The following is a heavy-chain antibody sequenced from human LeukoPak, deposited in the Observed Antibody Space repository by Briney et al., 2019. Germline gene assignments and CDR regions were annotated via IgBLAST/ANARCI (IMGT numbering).Heavy chain of an antibody. CDR3: ARTERIYDILTGYIPVYFDY. CDR1: GGSFSGYY. J-gene: IGHJ4*02. CDR2: IYYSGST. Sequence: PSETLSLTYAVYGGSFSGYYWSWIRQPPGKGLEWIGSIYYSGSTYYNPSLKSRVTISVDTSKNQFSLKLSSVTAADTAVYYCARTERIYDILTGYIPVYFDYWGQGTLVTVSS. V-gene: IGHV4-34*01. D-gene: IGHD3-9*01.